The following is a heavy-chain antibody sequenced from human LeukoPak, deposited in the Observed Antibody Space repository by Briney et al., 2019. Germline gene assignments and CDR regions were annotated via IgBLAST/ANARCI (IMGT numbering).Heavy chain of an antibody. CDR3: ARGRGSSWKNSISFDY. V-gene: IGHV4-34*01. CDR2: INHSGST. D-gene: IGHD6-13*01. Sequence: SETLSLTCAVYGGSLSGYYWSWIRQPPGKGLEWIGEINHSGSTNYNPSLKSRVTISVDTSKNQFSLKLSSVTAADTAVYYCARGRGSSWKNSISFDYWGQGTLVTVSS. CDR1: GGSLSGYY. J-gene: IGHJ4*02.